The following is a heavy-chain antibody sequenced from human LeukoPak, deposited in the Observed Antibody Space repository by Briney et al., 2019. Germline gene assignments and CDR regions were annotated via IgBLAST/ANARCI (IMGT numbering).Heavy chain of an antibody. CDR1: GFTFSSYS. Sequence: GGSLRLYCAASGFTFSSYSMNWVRQAPGKGLEWVSCISSGSSYIHYADSVKGRFTISRDNAKKSMYLQMNSLRAEDTAVYYCARDGSGSYHINFDYWGQGTLVTVSS. CDR3: ARDGSGSYHINFDY. CDR2: ISSGSSYI. V-gene: IGHV3-21*01. J-gene: IGHJ4*02. D-gene: IGHD1-26*01.